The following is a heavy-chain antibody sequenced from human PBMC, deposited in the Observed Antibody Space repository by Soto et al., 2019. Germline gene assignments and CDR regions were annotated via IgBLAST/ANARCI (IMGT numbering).Heavy chain of an antibody. D-gene: IGHD3-16*02. CDR1: GGSISSYY. Sequence: SETLSLTCTVSGGSISSYYWSWIRQPPGKGLEWIGYIYYSGSTNYNTSLKSRVTISVDTSKNQFSLKLSSVTAADTAVYYCAKGPFYDSVWGTYRYFDYWGQGSLVTVSS. V-gene: IGHV4-59*01. CDR3: AKGPFYDSVWGTYRYFDY. CDR2: IYYSGST. J-gene: IGHJ4*02.